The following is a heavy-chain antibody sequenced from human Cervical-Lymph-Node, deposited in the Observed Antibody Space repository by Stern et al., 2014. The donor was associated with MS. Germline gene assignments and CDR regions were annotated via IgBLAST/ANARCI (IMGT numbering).Heavy chain of an antibody. D-gene: IGHD3/OR15-3a*01. CDR2: IYISGST. J-gene: IGHJ4*02. Sequence: VQLLESGPGLVKPSQTLSLTCTVSGGSMNSRPYYWNWLRQPAGKALEWIGRIYISGSTNYNPSLESRVTISIDTSKNQLSLQLGSVTAADTAVYYCAREGETSDFFPFDYWGQGAQVIVSS. CDR1: GGSMNSRPYY. CDR3: AREGETSDFFPFDY. V-gene: IGHV4-61*02.